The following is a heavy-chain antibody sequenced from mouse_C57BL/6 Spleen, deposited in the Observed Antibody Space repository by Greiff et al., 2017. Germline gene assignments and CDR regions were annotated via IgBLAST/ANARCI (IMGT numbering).Heavy chain of an antibody. CDR1: GYAFSSYW. Sequence: QVQLKESGAELVKPGASVKISCKASGYAFSSYWMNWVKQRPGTGLEWIGQIYPGDGDTNYNGKFKGKATLTADKSSSTAYMQLSSLTSEDSAVYFCARWDTAVVARNYYAMDYWGQGTSVTVSS. J-gene: IGHJ4*01. CDR2: IYPGDGDT. D-gene: IGHD1-1*01. CDR3: ARWDTAVVARNYYAMDY. V-gene: IGHV1-80*01.